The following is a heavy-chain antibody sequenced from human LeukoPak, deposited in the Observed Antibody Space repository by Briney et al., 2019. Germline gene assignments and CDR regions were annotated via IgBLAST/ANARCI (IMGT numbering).Heavy chain of an antibody. D-gene: IGHD6-19*01. CDR1: GFTFSSYG. CDR3: ARDFSSGWIDY. J-gene: IGHJ4*02. V-gene: IGHV3-33*08. CDR2: MWHDGSNR. Sequence: AGSLRLSCAASGFTFSSYGMHWVRQAPGKGLEWVGIMWHDGSNRYYADSVKGRFTISRDNSKNTMYLQMNRLRGEDTAVYYRARDFSSGWIDYWGQGTLVTVSS.